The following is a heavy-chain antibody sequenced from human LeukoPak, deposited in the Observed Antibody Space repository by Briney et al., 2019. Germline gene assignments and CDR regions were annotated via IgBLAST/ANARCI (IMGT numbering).Heavy chain of an antibody. D-gene: IGHD3-22*01. Sequence: PGGSLRLSCVASGFIFSAYAMARIRQVPGKGLEWVSSIESDGKTYYADSVKGRFTISRDNSKNTLYLQMNSLRAEDTAVYYCARSQTYYYDSSGFAPFDYWGQGTLVTVSS. V-gene: IGHV3-23*01. CDR3: ARSQTYYYDSSGFAPFDY. J-gene: IGHJ4*02. CDR2: IESDGKT. CDR1: GFIFSAYA.